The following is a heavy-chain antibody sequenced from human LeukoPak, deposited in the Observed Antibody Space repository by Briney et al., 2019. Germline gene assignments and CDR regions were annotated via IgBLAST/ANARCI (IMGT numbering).Heavy chain of an antibody. CDR1: GYTFTGYY. CDR2: IIPIFGTA. D-gene: IGHD2-2*01. Sequence: SVKVSCKASGYTFTGYYMHWVRQAPGQGLEWMGGIIPIFGTANYAQKFQGRVTITTDESTSTAYMELSSLRSEDTAVYYCARIGDCSSTSCPPGPWGQGTLVTVSS. J-gene: IGHJ5*02. CDR3: ARIGDCSSTSCPPGP. V-gene: IGHV1-69*05.